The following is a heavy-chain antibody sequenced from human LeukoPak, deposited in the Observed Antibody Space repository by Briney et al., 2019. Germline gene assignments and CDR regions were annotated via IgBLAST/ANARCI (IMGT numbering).Heavy chain of an antibody. J-gene: IGHJ4*02. V-gene: IGHV5-51*01. CDR3: AKVNSGTYSGYFDY. D-gene: IGHD1-26*01. CDR2: IYPGDSDT. CDR1: GYIFPNYW. Sequence: GESLEISCKGSGYIFPNYWIGWVRQLPGKGLEWMGIIYPGDSDTRYSPSFQGQVTISADKSISTAYLQWSSLKASDTAMYYCAKVNSGTYSGYFDYWGQGTLVTVSS.